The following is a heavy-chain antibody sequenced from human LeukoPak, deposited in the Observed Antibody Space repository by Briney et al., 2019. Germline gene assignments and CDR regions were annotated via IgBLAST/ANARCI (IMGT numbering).Heavy chain of an antibody. V-gene: IGHV3-21*01. CDR3: ARDEIYYDILTGYRHFDY. CDR1: GFTFSSYA. Sequence: GGSLRLSCAASGFTFSSYAMSWVRQAPGKGLEWVSSISVSGTYIYYSDSVKGRFTISRDNAKNSMYLQMNSLRAEDTAVYYCARDEIYYDILTGYRHFDYWGQGTLVTVFS. D-gene: IGHD3-9*01. CDR2: ISVSGTYI. J-gene: IGHJ4*02.